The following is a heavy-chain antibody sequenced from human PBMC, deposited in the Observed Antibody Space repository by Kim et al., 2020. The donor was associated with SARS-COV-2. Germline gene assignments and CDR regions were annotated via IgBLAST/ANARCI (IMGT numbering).Heavy chain of an antibody. V-gene: IGHV4-34*01. CDR1: GGSFSGYY. CDR3: ARESPQYSSSWSLSYYYYYYMDV. Sequence: SETLSLTCAVYGGSFSGYYWSWIRQPPGKGLEWIGEINHSGSTNYNPSLKSRVTISVDTSKNQFSLKLSSVTAADTAVYYCARESPQYSSSWSLSYYYYYYMDVWGKGTTVTVSS. J-gene: IGHJ6*03. D-gene: IGHD6-13*01. CDR2: INHSGST.